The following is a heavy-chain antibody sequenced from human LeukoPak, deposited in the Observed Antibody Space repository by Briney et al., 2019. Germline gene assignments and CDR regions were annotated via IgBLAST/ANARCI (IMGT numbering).Heavy chain of an antibody. CDR2: IYYSGRT. D-gene: IGHD3-22*01. CDR3: ARRRYYDSSGYLE. CDR1: GDSVSRSDSY. Sequence: SETLSLTCTIFGDSVSRSDSYWDWIRQPPGKGLEWIGTIYYSGRTYYSPSPKSRVTLSVDMSNNQFSLTPSSVTAADTALYFCARRRYYDSSGYLEWGQGTLVTVSS. J-gene: IGHJ1*01. V-gene: IGHV4-39*01.